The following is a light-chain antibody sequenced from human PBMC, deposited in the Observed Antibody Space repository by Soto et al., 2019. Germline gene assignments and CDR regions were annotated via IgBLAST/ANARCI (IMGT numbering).Light chain of an antibody. J-gene: IGKJ1*01. Sequence: EIVLTQSPGTLSLSPGERATLSCRASQSVSSSYLAWYQQKPGQAPRLLIYGASSMATGIPDRFSGSGSGTDFTLTISILEPEDFAVYYCQHYGSSLRTFGQGTKVEIK. CDR1: QSVSSSY. CDR3: QHYGSSLRT. V-gene: IGKV3-20*01. CDR2: GAS.